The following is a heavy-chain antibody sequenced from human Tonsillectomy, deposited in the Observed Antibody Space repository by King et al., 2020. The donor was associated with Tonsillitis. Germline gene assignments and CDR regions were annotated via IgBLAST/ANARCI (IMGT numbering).Heavy chain of an antibody. V-gene: IGHV3-21*01. D-gene: IGHD2-15*01. J-gene: IGHJ5*02. CDR3: AREYCSGGSCYSPVNWFDP. CDR2: IISSSSYI. Sequence: VQLVESGGGLVKPGGSLRLSCAASGFTFSSYSMNWVRQAPGKGLEWVSSIISSSSYIYYADSVKGRFTISRDNAKNSLYLQMNSLRAEDTAVYYCAREYCSGGSCYSPVNWFDPWGQGTLVTVSS. CDR1: GFTFSSYS.